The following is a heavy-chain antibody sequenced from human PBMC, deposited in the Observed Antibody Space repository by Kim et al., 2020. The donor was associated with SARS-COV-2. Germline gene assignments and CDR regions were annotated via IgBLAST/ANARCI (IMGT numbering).Heavy chain of an antibody. CDR2: MHRDGDT. D-gene: IGHD5-12*01. CDR1: GFSITTLY. Sequence: SETLSLTCSVSGFSITTLYWSWIRQSPGKGLEWIGFMHRDGDTAYNPSLRSRVSISLDTSTSEISLTLTSVTAADTAVYYCARRPSRDGYYGYFDLWGRGTLVTVSS. J-gene: IGHJ2*01. V-gene: IGHV4-59*08. CDR3: ARRPSRDGYYGYFDL.